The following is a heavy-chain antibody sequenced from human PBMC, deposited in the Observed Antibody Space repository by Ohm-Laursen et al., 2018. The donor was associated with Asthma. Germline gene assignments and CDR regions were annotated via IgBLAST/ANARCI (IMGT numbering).Heavy chain of an antibody. CDR3: ARGQGSGDISGSDPFDF. D-gene: IGHD3-10*01. CDR2: IYPGGAT. V-gene: IGHV3-53*01. J-gene: IGHJ3*01. CDR1: GFSVSRHF. Sequence: GSLRLSCTASGFSVSRHFMNWIRQGPEKGLEWVSDIYPGGATFYADSVKGRFTISRDDSKNTLNLQMSSLRGDDTAVYYCARGQGSGDISGSDPFDFWGQGTTVSVSS.